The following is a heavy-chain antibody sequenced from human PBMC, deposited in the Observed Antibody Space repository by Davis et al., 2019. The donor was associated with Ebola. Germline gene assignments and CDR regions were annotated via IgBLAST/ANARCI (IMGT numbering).Heavy chain of an antibody. Sequence: ASVKVSCKASGYTFTSYAMHWVRQAPGQRLEWMGWINAGNGNTKYSPKFQGRVTITRDTSASTAYMELSSLRSEDTAVYYCARVSICSSTSCYPPLYYYYGMDVWGQGTTVTVSS. J-gene: IGHJ6*02. CDR1: GYTFTSYA. D-gene: IGHD2-2*01. V-gene: IGHV1-3*01. CDR2: INAGNGNT. CDR3: ARVSICSSTSCYPPLYYYYGMDV.